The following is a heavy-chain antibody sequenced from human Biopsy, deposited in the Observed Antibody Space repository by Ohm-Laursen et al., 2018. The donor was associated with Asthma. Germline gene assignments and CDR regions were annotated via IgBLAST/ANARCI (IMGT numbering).Heavy chain of an antibody. CDR3: ARQVKSTVFGVSYKKFDF. V-gene: IGHV3-30*03. Sequence: SLRLSCSASVLTFSSYGMVWVRLAPGKGLEWVALTSNDGANKFYADSVQGRFTISRDNSKNTLYLQMHSLKIEDTAVYFCARQVKSTVFGVSYKKFDFWGQGTLVAVSS. J-gene: IGHJ4*02. CDR2: TSNDGANK. D-gene: IGHD3-3*01. CDR1: VLTFSSYG.